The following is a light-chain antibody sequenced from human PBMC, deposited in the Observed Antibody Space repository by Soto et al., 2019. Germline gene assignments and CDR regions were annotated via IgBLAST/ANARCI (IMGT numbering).Light chain of an antibody. J-gene: IGKJ1*01. CDR2: GAS. V-gene: IGKV3-20*01. Sequence: EIVLTQSPGTPSLSPGEKATLSCRARQSVSSSYLAWYQQNPGQAPRLLIYGASSRATGIPDRFSGSGSGTDFTLTISRLEPEDFAVYYCQQYGSSPPTWTFGQGTKVDIK. CDR3: QQYGSSPPTWT. CDR1: QSVSSSY.